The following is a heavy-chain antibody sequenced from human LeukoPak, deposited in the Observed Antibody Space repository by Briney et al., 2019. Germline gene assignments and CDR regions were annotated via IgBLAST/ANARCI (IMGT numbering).Heavy chain of an antibody. D-gene: IGHD1-14*01. CDR1: GDTFTSYY. Sequence: ASVKVSCKAAGDTFTSYYMQWGGQAPGQGGEGRGIINPSGGSTSYAQKFQGSVTMTRDTSTSTVYMELTSLRSEDTAVYYCARPDVLDYWGQGTLVTVSS. V-gene: IGHV1-46*01. CDR3: ARPDVLDY. CDR2: INPSGGST. J-gene: IGHJ4*02.